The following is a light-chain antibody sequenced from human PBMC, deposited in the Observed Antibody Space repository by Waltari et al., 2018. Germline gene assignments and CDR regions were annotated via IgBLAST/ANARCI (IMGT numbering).Light chain of an antibody. J-gene: IGKJ2*01. CDR2: SAS. Sequence: DIQMTQAPSSLSASVGDGVTMTCRTSQSITGHLNWFQQQPGKAPKLLIHSASALQSGVPSRFSGRGSGTHFTLTISSLQPEDFATYFCQQSYITPYTFGQGTKLEIK. CDR1: QSITGH. CDR3: QQSYITPYT. V-gene: IGKV1-39*01.